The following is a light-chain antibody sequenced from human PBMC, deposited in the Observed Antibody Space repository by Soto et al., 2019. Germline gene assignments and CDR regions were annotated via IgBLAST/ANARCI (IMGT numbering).Light chain of an antibody. CDR3: QQYGRTPYT. V-gene: IGKV3-20*01. CDR2: GAS. Sequence: EAMLTQSPGTLSLSPGERATLSCRASQSVNNDYLAWYQQKPGQAPRLLIYGASSRATGIPDRFSGSGSGTDFTLTISRLEPEDFAVYHCQQYGRTPYTFGPGTKVDIK. CDR1: QSVNNDY. J-gene: IGKJ3*01.